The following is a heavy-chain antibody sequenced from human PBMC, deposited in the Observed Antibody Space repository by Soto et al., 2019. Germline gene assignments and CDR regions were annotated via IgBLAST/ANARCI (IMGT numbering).Heavy chain of an antibody. Sequence: QVQLVQSGAEVKKPGASVKVSCKTSGYSFTDWYIHWVRQAPGQGLERMGIINPSGGFTTYAQKFQGRVTMTRDTSTSTVYMELSSLRSEDTAVYYCARDPSSLWFGELSVGFDPWGQGTLVTVSS. D-gene: IGHD3-10*01. CDR3: ARDPSSLWFGELSVGFDP. CDR2: INPSGGFT. J-gene: IGHJ5*02. V-gene: IGHV1-46*01. CDR1: GYSFTDWY.